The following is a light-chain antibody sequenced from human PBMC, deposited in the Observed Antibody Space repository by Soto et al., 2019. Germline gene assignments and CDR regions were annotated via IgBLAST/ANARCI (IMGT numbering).Light chain of an antibody. Sequence: DIQLTQSPSFLSAYVGARVAITCRASQDISSHLVWYQQKPGEAPQLLIFAASTLQSGVPSRFSGSGSETEFTLTINGLQPEDFAPYDGQQFNSYPFTCGRGTRVDIK. J-gene: IGKJ5*01. CDR3: QQFNSYPFT. CDR2: AAS. CDR1: QDISSH. V-gene: IGKV1-9*01.